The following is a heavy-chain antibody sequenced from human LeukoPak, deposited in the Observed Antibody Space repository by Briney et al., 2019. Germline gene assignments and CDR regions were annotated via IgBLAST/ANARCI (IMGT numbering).Heavy chain of an antibody. V-gene: IGHV5-51*01. J-gene: IGHJ4*02. Sequence: GESLKISCKGSGYSFTNYWVGWVRQMPGKGLEWMGIVYPGNSDTRYSPSFQGQVTISVDKSIDTAYLQWSSLEASDTAMYYCARQVSYDLYYFDYWGQGTLVTVSS. CDR2: VYPGNSDT. CDR3: ARQVSYDLYYFDY. CDR1: GYSFTNYW. D-gene: IGHD3-10*01.